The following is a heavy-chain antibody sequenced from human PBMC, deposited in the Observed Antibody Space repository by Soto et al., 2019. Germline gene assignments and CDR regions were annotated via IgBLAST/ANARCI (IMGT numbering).Heavy chain of an antibody. CDR2: LSDSGGSI. CDR3: ARPSSGWENWFDP. CDR1: GFTFSRHA. J-gene: IGHJ5*02. D-gene: IGHD6-19*01. V-gene: IGHV3-23*01. Sequence: GGSLRLSCTASGFTFSRHAMTWVRQAPGKGLEWVSGLSDSGGSIYYADSVKGRFTISRDNAKNSLYLQMNSLRDDDTAVYYCARPSSGWENWFDPWGQGTLVTVSS.